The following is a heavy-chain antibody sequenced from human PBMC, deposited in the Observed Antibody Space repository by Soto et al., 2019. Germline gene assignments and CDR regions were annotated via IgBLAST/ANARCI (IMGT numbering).Heavy chain of an antibody. J-gene: IGHJ4*02. CDR1: GGSISSGDYY. V-gene: IGHV4-30-4*01. D-gene: IGHD3-10*01. CDR3: ARSARLLWFGELLTDFDH. Sequence: QVQLQESGPGLVKPSQTLSLTCTVSGGSISSGDYYWSWIRQPPGKGLEWIGYIYYSVSTYYNPSLKSRVTISVDTSKNQFSLKLSSVTAADTAVYYCARSARLLWFGELLTDFDHWGQGTLVTVSS. CDR2: IYYSVST.